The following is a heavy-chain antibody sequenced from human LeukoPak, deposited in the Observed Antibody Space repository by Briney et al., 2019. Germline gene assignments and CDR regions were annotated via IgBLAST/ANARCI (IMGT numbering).Heavy chain of an antibody. J-gene: IGHJ3*02. D-gene: IGHD2-15*01. CDR2: IYYSGST. CDR1: GGSINSYY. Sequence: SETLSLTCTVSGGSINSYYWSWIRQPPGKGLEWIGYIYYSGSTNYNPSLKSRLTISVDTSNNKFSLKLTSLTAADTAVYYCVRHLSAGRPAFGIWGQGTMVTVSS. V-gene: IGHV4-59*08. CDR3: VRHLSAGRPAFGI.